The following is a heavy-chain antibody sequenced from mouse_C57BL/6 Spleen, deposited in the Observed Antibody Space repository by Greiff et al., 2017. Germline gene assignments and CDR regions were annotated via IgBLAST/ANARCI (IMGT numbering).Heavy chain of an antibody. CDR3: YYGSSYGY. CDR2: INPNNGGT. D-gene: IGHD1-1*01. Sequence: EVQLQQSGPELVKPGASVKISCKASGYTFTDYYMNWVKQSHGKSLEWIGDINPNNGGTSYNQKFKGKATLTVDKSSSTAYMELRSLTSEDSAVYYCYYGSSYGYWGQGTTLTVSS. CDR1: GYTFTDYY. J-gene: IGHJ2*01. V-gene: IGHV1-26*01.